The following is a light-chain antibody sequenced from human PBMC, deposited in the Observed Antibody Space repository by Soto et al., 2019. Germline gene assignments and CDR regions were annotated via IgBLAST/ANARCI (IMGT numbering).Light chain of an antibody. Sequence: DIQMTQSPSTLSASVGDRVTITCRASQSISSWLAWYQQKPGKAPKLLIYKASTLESGVPSNFSGSGSGTEFTLTISSLQPEDFATYYCQQHNNSPWTFGQGTKVEIK. CDR2: KAS. CDR1: QSISSW. CDR3: QQHNNSPWT. J-gene: IGKJ1*01. V-gene: IGKV1-5*03.